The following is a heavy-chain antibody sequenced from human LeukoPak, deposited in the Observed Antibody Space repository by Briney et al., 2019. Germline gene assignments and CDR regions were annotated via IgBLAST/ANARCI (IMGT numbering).Heavy chain of an antibody. CDR2: IYNSGSA. Sequence: SETLSLTCTVSGGSISSYYWNWIRQPTGKGLEWIGYIYNSGSANYNPSLKSRVTISVDTSKNQFSLRLSSVTAADTAVYYCARDPESNAFDVWGQGTTVTVSS. J-gene: IGHJ3*01. D-gene: IGHD5/OR15-5a*01. V-gene: IGHV4-59*01. CDR1: GGSISSYY. CDR3: ARDPESNAFDV.